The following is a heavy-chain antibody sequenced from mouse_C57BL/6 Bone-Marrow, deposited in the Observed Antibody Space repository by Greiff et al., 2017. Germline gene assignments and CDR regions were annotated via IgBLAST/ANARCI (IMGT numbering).Heavy chain of an antibody. J-gene: IGHJ3*01. CDR1: GYTFTSYW. CDR3: AHGAWFAY. V-gene: IGHV1-69*01. Sequence: VQLQQPGAELVMPGASVKLSCKASGYTFTSYWMHWVKQRPGQGLEWIGEIDPSDSYTNYNQKFKGKSTLTVDKSSSTAYMQLSSLTSEDSAVYYCAHGAWFAYWGQGTLVTVSA. CDR2: IDPSDSYT.